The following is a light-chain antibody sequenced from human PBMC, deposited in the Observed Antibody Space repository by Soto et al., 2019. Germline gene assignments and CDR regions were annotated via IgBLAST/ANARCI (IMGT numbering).Light chain of an antibody. CDR3: QQYDNWPRT. CDR2: DAS. V-gene: IGKV3-15*01. Sequence: EIVLTQSPGTLSLSPGERATLSCRASQRVSSNYLAWYQQKPGQPPRLLIYDASTRATGIPSRFSGSGSGTEFTLTISSLKSEDFAVYYCQQYDNWPRTFGQGTKVDI. CDR1: QRVSSN. J-gene: IGKJ1*01.